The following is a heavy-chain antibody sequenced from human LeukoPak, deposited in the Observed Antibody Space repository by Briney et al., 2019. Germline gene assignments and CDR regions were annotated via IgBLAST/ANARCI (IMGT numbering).Heavy chain of an antibody. J-gene: IGHJ2*01. Sequence: PGGSLRLSCAASGVTFSGYFMGWIRHAPGKGLEWVSYISSSGTNTYYADSVKGRFTISRDNAKNSLYLQMNSLRAEDTAMYYCGREIILGVALWARGSVVPVPS. CDR1: GVTFSGYF. V-gene: IGHV3-11*01. CDR3: GREIILGVAL. D-gene: IGHD3-9*01. CDR2: ISSSGTNT.